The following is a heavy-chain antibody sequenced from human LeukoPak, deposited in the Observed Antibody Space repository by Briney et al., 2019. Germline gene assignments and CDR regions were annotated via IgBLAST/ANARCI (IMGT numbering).Heavy chain of an antibody. J-gene: IGHJ6*03. CDR1: GFTFSSYA. Sequence: GGSLRLSCAASGFTFSSYAMHWVRQAPGKGLEWVAVISYDGSNKYYADSVKGRFTISRDNAKNSLYLQMNSLRAEDTAVYYCARNRGSYYFHYYYMDVWGKGTTVTVSS. V-gene: IGHV3-30*04. D-gene: IGHD1-26*01. CDR3: ARNRGSYYFHYYYMDV. CDR2: ISYDGSNK.